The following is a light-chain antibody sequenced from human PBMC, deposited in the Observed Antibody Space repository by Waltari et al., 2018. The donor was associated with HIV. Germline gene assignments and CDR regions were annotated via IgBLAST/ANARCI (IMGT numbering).Light chain of an antibody. CDR1: RSNFGTGYD. CDR3: QSYDSSLNGHVV. Sequence: QRVTISCTGSRSNFGTGYDVHWYQQLPGTAPKLLIYANNQRPSGVPARFSGSKSATSASLVITGLQAEDEADYYCQSYDSSLNGHVVFGGGTKLTVL. J-gene: IGLJ2*01. V-gene: IGLV1-40*01. CDR2: ANN.